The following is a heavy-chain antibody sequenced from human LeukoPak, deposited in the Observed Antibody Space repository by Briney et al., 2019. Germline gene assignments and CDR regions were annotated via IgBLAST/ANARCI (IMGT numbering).Heavy chain of an antibody. V-gene: IGHV1-2*02. CDR2: INPNSGGT. CDR3: ARDYYDILTGYYDYYYMDV. Sequence: ASVKVSCKASGYTFTGYYMHWVRQAPGQGLEWMGWINPNSGGTNYAQKFQGRVTMTRDTSISTAYMELSRLRSDDTAVYYCARDYYDILTGYYDYYYMDVWGKGTTVTISS. CDR1: GYTFTGYY. J-gene: IGHJ6*03. D-gene: IGHD3-9*01.